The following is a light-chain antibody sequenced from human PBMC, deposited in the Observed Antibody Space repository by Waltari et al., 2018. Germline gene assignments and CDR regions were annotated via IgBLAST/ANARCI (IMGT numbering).Light chain of an antibody. V-gene: IGKV3D-15*01. CDR1: QSVSSA. J-gene: IGKJ1*01. CDR3: QHYERLPVT. Sequence: SWRASQSVSSALAWYQQKPGEAPRLLIYDASTMAIGIPAWFSGGGSGTDFSLTISRLEPEDFAVYYCQHYERLPVTFGQGTTVEIK. CDR2: DAS.